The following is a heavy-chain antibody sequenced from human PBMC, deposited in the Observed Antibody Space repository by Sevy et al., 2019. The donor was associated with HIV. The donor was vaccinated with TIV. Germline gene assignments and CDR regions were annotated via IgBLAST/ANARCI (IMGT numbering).Heavy chain of an antibody. Sequence: GGSLRLSCAASGFTFSGSAMHWVRQASGKGLEWVGRIRSKANSYATAYAASVKGRFTISRDDSKNTAYLQMNSLKTEDTAVYYCTTRAGWGNWNDRRAFEIWGQGTMVTFSS. V-gene: IGHV3-73*01. CDR2: IRSKANSYAT. CDR1: GFTFSGSA. D-gene: IGHD1-20*01. CDR3: TTRAGWGNWNDRRAFEI. J-gene: IGHJ3*02.